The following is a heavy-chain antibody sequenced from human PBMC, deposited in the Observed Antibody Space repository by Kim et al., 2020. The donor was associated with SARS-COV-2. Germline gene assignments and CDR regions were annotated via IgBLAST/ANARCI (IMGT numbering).Heavy chain of an antibody. D-gene: IGHD6-13*01. J-gene: IGHJ3*01. Sequence: GGSLRLSCAASGFTFSDFAFHWVRQAPGKGLEWVAVISDDANNKYDAESVKGRFTISRDNSKNTLYLQMNSLRAEDTAVYYCARGGYSSSWSIGEAFDFWSQGTMVTVSS. CDR2: ISDDANNK. CDR1: GFTFSDFA. V-gene: IGHV3-30*04. CDR3: ARGGYSSSWSIGEAFDF.